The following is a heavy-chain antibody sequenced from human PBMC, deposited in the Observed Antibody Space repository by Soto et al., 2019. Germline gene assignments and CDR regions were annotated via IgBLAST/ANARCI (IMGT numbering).Heavy chain of an antibody. V-gene: IGHV1-69*13. CDR1: GGTFSSYA. CDR2: IIPNFGKA. D-gene: IGHD3-9*01. J-gene: IGHJ4*02. Sequence: SVKVSCKASGGTFSSYAISWVRQAPGQGLEWMGGIIPNFGKANYAQKFQGRVTITADESTSTAYMELRSLRSDDTAVYYCARETRYFDWFPADYWGQGTLVTVSS. CDR3: ARETRYFDWFPADY.